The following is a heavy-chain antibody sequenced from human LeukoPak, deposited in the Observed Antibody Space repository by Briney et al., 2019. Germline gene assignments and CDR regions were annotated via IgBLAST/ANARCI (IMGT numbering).Heavy chain of an antibody. CDR2: IYHTGST. Sequence: PSETLSLTCTVSDGSISTYYWSWIRQPPGKELEWIAFIYHTGSTNSNPSLKSRVTISIDTSKNQFSLKLSSVTAADTAVYCCARHRSGDAYNPLDYWGQGTLVTVSS. CDR1: DGSISTYY. J-gene: IGHJ4*02. V-gene: IGHV4-59*08. D-gene: IGHD5-24*01. CDR3: ARHRSGDAYNPLDY.